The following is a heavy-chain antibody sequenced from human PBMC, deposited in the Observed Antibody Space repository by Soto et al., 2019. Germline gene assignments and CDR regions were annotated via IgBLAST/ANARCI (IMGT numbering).Heavy chain of an antibody. CDR1: GKSISSSSYY. J-gene: IGHJ4*02. V-gene: IGHV4-39*01. D-gene: IGHD2-21*02. CDR3: ARQRTTVVTQAYFDH. CDR2: IYYSGRT. Sequence: PSETLSLTCIVSGKSISSSSYYWGWIRQPPGKGLEWIGSIYYSGRTYYNPSFKSRVTISIDTSKNQFPLKLSSVTATDTAVYYCARQRTTVVTQAYFDHWGQGALVTVSS.